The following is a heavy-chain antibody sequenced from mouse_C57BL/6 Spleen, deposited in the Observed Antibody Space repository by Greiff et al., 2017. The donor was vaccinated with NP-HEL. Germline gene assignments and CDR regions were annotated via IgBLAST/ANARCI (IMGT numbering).Heavy chain of an antibody. Sequence: VHVKQSGPELVKPGDSVKISCKASGYSFTGYFMNWVMQSHGKSLEWIGRINPYNGDTFYNQKFKGKATLTVDKSSSTAHMELRSLTSEDSAVYYCATYDYEGAMDYWGQGTSVTVSS. D-gene: IGHD2-4*01. J-gene: IGHJ4*01. CDR1: GYSFTGYF. V-gene: IGHV1-20*01. CDR2: INPYNGDT. CDR3: ATYDYEGAMDY.